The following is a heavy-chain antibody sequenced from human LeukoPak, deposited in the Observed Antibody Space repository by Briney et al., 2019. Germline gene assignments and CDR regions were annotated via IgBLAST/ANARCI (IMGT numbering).Heavy chain of an antibody. CDR2: INPGGSSI. CDR1: GFTFSSYW. J-gene: IGHJ4*02. CDR3: TIINQADYY. Sequence: GRSLRLSCAASGFTFSSYWMHWVRQVPGKGLVWVARINPGGSSITYADSVKGRFTISRDNAKNTLYLQMDSLRAEDTGVYYCTIINQADYYWGQGTLCSVSS. V-gene: IGHV3-74*01. D-gene: IGHD1-14*01.